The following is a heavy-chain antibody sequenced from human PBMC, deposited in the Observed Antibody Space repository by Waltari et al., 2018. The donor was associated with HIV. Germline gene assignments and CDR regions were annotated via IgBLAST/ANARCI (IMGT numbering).Heavy chain of an antibody. D-gene: IGHD6-13*01. V-gene: IGHV4-59*01. J-gene: IGHJ2*01. Sequence: QVQLQESGPGLVEPSETLSLTCTVSGGFISSFYWTWIRPPPGKGLEWIGFNHEGGRTNYNPSLESRVTISVDKSKNHFSLNLSSVTAADTAVYYCARSGSPDITSADDWYFDLWGRGTLVTVSS. CDR2: NHEGGRT. CDR1: GGFISSFY. CDR3: ARSGSPDITSADDWYFDL.